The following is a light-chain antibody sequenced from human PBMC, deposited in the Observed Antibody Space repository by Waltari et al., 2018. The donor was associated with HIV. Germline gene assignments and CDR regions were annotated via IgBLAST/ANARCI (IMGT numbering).Light chain of an antibody. CDR3: ASWDDSLNGPV. CDR2: GKN. J-gene: IGLJ2*01. V-gene: IGLV1-44*01. CDR1: TSNIGRNT. Sequence: QSVLTQPPSASGTPEQRVTISCSGTTSNIGRNTVSWFQQLPGTAPKVLIHGKNQRPPGVPDRFSVSKSGTSASLAISGLQSEDDADYYCASWDDSLNGPVFGGGTKLTVV.